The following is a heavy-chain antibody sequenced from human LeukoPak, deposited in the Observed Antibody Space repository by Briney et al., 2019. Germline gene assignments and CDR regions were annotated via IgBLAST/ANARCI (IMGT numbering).Heavy chain of an antibody. CDR3: ASGTYYYDSSGYFPIDY. V-gene: IGHV3-30-3*01. CDR1: GFTFSSYA. J-gene: IGHJ4*02. CDR2: ISYDGSNK. Sequence: GGSLRLSWAASGFTFSSYAMHWVRQAPGKGLEWVAVISYDGSNKYYADSVKGRFTISRDNSKNTLYLQMNSVRAEDTAVYYCASGTYYYDSSGYFPIDYWGQGTLVTVSS. D-gene: IGHD3-22*01.